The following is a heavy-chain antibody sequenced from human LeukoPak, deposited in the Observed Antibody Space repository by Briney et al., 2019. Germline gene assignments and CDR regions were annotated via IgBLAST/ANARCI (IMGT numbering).Heavy chain of an antibody. D-gene: IGHD3-10*01. V-gene: IGHV1-8*03. Sequence: ASVKVSCKASGYTFTSYDINWVRQATGQGLEWMGWMNPNSGNTGYAQKFQGRVTITRNASISTAYMELSSLRSEDTAVYYCATASMVRGVNWFDPWGQGALVTVSS. CDR2: MNPNSGNT. J-gene: IGHJ5*02. CDR3: ATASMVRGVNWFDP. CDR1: GYTFTSYD.